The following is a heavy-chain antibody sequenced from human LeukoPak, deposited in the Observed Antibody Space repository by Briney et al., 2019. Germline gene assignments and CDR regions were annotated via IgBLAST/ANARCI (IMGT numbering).Heavy chain of an antibody. CDR2: TDPNNGGT. J-gene: IGHJ4*02. Sequence: ASVKVSCKASGYTFTGNYMHWVRQAPGQGLEWMGWTDPNNGGTNYAQKFQGRVTMTRDTSISTAYMELYSLRSDDTAVYYCARVLPSDYWGQGTLVTVSS. V-gene: IGHV1-2*02. CDR1: GYTFTGNY. CDR3: ARVLPSDY.